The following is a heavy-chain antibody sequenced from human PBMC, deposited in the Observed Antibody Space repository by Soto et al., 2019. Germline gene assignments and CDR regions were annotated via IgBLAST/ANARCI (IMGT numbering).Heavy chain of an antibody. V-gene: IGHV3-74*01. CDR2: ISSDGSRT. Sequence: GGSLRLSCAASGFTFSGYWMHWVRQAPGKGLVWVSRISSDGSRTTYADSVKGRFTISRDNAKNTLFLQMNSLRSEDTAVYYCARPHDYGGYYYGMDVWGQGTTVTVSS. CDR1: GFTFSGYW. D-gene: IGHD4-17*01. CDR3: ARPHDYGGYYYGMDV. J-gene: IGHJ6*02.